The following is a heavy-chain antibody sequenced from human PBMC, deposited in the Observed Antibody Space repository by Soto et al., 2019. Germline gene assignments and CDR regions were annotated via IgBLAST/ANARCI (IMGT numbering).Heavy chain of an antibody. J-gene: IGHJ6*02. D-gene: IGHD3-3*01. Sequence: PGGSLRLPCAASGFTFSSYGMHWVRQAPGKGLEWVAVISYDGSNKYYADSVKGRFTISRDNSKNTLYLQMNSLRAEDTAVYYCAKKHYDFWSGYSRKNYGMDVWGQGTTVTVSS. V-gene: IGHV3-30*18. CDR1: GFTFSSYG. CDR3: AKKHYDFWSGYSRKNYGMDV. CDR2: ISYDGSNK.